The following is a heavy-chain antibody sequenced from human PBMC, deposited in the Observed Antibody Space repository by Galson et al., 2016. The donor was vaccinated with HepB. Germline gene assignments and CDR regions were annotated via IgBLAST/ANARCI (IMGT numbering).Heavy chain of an antibody. CDR1: GFTVSSNY. CDR3: ARPPGLHCSSPSGDI. V-gene: IGHV3-66*02. CDR2: IYSDGST. D-gene: IGHD2-2*02. J-gene: IGHJ6*04. Sequence: SLRLSCAGSGFTVSSNYMSWVRQAPGKGLEWVSVIYSDGSTYYADSVKGRFTISRDNSKNTLYLQMNSLRVEDTAGYYWARPPGLHCSSPSGDIWGKGTTVTVSS.